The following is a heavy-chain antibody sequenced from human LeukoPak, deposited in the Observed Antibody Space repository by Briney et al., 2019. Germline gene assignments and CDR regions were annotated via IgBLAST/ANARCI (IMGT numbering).Heavy chain of an antibody. CDR1: GGSFSGYY. CDR3: ARGYSDDFWSGHYTGLDH. J-gene: IGHJ4*02. V-gene: IGHV4-34*01. Sequence: SETLSLTCAVYGGSFSGYYWSWIRQPPGKGLEWIGEINHSGSTNYNPSLKSRVTISVDRSKNQFSLKLSSVTAADTAVYYCARGYSDDFWSGHYTGLDHWGQGTLVTVSS. D-gene: IGHD3-3*01. CDR2: INHSGST.